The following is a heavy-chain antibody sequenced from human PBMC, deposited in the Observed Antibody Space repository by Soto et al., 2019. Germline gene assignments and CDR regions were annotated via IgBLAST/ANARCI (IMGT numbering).Heavy chain of an antibody. CDR2: IYYDGNT. CDR3: ARGRVRIAAAGTGWFDP. D-gene: IGHD6-13*01. CDR1: GDSITNSSYY. V-gene: IGHV4-39*01. J-gene: IGHJ5*02. Sequence: PSETMSLTCTVSGDSITNSSYYWGWLRQPPGKGLECIGNIYYDGNTYYNPSLKSRVTISLDTSKNQFSLKLSSVTAADTAVYYCARGRVRIAAAGTGWFDPWGQG.